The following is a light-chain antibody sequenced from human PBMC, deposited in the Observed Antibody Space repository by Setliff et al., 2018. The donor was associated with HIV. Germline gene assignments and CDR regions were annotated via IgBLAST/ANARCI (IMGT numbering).Light chain of an antibody. V-gene: IGLV6-57*01. CDR3: QSSKV. Sequence: NFMLTQPHSVSESPGKTVTISCTRSSGSIASNYVQWYQQPPGSSPTTVIYEDNQRPSGVPDRFSGSIDSSSNSASLTISGLKTEDEADYYCQSSKVFGGGTK. CDR2: EDN. CDR1: SGSIASNY. J-gene: IGLJ2*01.